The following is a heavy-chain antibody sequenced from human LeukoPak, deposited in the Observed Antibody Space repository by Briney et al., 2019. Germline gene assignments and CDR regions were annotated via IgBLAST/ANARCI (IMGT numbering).Heavy chain of an antibody. V-gene: IGHV1-69*05. D-gene: IGHD2-2*01. J-gene: IGHJ1*01. CDR1: GGTFISYA. CDR3: ARDSAYCSSTSCYHYFQH. CDR2: IIPIFGTA. Sequence: ASVKVSCKASGGTFISYAISWVRQAPGQGLEWMGGIIPIFGTANYAQKFQGRVTITTDESTSTAYMELSSLRSEDTAVYYCARDSAYCSSTSCYHYFQHWGQGTLVTVAS.